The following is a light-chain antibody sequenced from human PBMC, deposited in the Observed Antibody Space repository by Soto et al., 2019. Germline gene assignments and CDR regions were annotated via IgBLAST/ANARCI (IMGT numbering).Light chain of an antibody. Sequence: QSALTQPPSASGSPGQSVTISCTGTSSDVGGYNFVSWYQHHPGKAPKLIIYEVSKRPSGVPNRFSGSKSGNTASLTVSGLQAEDEADYYCNSYAGSNIDVFGTGTKVTVL. V-gene: IGLV2-8*01. CDR2: EVS. CDR1: SSDVGGYNF. J-gene: IGLJ1*01. CDR3: NSYAGSNIDV.